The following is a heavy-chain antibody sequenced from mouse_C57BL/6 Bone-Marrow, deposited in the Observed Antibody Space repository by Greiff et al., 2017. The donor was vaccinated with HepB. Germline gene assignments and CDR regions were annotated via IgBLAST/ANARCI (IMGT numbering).Heavy chain of an antibody. CDR3: ARQFCEGFAY. CDR1: GFTFSDYY. CDR2: ISNGGGST. Sequence: EVQLKESGGGLVQPGGSLKLSCAASGFTFSDYYMYWVRQTPEKRLEWVAYISNGGGSTYYPDTVKGRFTISRDNAKNTLYLQMSRLKSEDTAMYYCARQFCEGFAYWGQGTLVTVSA. V-gene: IGHV5-12*01. J-gene: IGHJ3*01.